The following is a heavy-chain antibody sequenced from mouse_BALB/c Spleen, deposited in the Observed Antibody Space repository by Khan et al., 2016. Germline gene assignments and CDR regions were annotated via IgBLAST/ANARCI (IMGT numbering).Heavy chain of an antibody. D-gene: IGHD1-1*01. CDR2: ISYSGNT. CDR1: GDSITSGY. CDR3: TRYGYYGSSGGYYWYCDV. V-gene: IGHV3-8*02. J-gene: IGHJ1*01. Sequence: EVQLQESGPSLVKPSQTLSLTCSVTGDSITSGYWNWIRKFPGNKLEYMGYISYSGNTYYNPSLKSRISITRDTSKNQYYLQLNSVTTEDTATYYCTRYGYYGSSGGYYWYCDVWGAGTTVTVSS.